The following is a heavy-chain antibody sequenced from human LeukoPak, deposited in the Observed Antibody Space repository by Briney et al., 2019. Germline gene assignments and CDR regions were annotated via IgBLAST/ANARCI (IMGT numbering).Heavy chain of an antibody. J-gene: IGHJ6*03. V-gene: IGHV3-43*02. Sequence: GGSLRLSCAAPGFTSDDYAMHWVRQAPGKGLEWVSLISGDGGSTYYADSVKGRFTISRVNSKNSLYLQMNSLRTEDTALYYCAKDTYYYDSSGYPAMDVWGKGTTVTVSS. CDR3: AKDTYYYDSSGYPAMDV. D-gene: IGHD3-22*01. CDR2: ISGDGGST. CDR1: GFTSDDYA.